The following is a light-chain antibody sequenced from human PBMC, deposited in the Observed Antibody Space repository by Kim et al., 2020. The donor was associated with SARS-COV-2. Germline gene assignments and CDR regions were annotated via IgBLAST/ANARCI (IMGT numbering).Light chain of an antibody. J-gene: IGLJ3*02. CDR2: YDS. V-gene: IGLV3-21*04. CDR1: NIGGKS. Sequence: SYELTQPPAVSVAPGETARITCGGNNIGGKSVHWYQQKTGQAPVLVIYYDSDRPSGIPERISGSNSGNTATLTISGVEVGDEADYYCQMWDNNSDPGVFGGGTQLTVL. CDR3: QMWDNNSDPGV.